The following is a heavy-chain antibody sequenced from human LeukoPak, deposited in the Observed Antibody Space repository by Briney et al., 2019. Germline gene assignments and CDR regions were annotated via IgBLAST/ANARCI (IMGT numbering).Heavy chain of an antibody. Sequence: GGSLRLSCAASGFTVSSNYMTWVRQAPGKGLEWVSVIYSGGSTYYADSVRGRFTISRDNSKNTLYLQMNSLRAEDTAVYYCARDRAYYGMDVWGQGTTVTVSS. V-gene: IGHV3-66*01. J-gene: IGHJ6*02. CDR3: ARDRAYYGMDV. CDR1: GFTVSSNY. CDR2: IYSGGST.